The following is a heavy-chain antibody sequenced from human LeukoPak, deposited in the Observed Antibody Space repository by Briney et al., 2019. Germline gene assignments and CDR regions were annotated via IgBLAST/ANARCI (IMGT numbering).Heavy chain of an antibody. V-gene: IGHV4-39*07. CDR1: GGSISSISYY. CDR3: ARGESGYYYDSSGYYDYYYYYMDV. D-gene: IGHD3-22*01. CDR2: VYYSET. Sequence: SETLSLTCTVSGGSISSISYYWGWIRQPPGKGLEWIGTVYYSETYYNPSLKSRVTISVDTSKNQFSLKLSSVTAADPAVYYCARGESGYYYDSSGYYDYYYYYMDVWGKGTTVTISS. J-gene: IGHJ6*03.